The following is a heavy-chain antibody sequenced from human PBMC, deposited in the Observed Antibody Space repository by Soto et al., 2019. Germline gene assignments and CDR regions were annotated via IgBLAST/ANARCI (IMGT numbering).Heavy chain of an antibody. Sequence: QITLKESGPTLVRPTQTLTLTCTFSGFSLTTSGVGVGWIRQPPGKALEWLAVIYWDDDKRYRSSLKSRRTITHDPSEDQVVLTMTNMDPVDTATYYCAHHPYYGLGSYSFDYWGQGTLVTVSS. J-gene: IGHJ4*02. D-gene: IGHD3-10*01. CDR1: GFSLTTSGVG. CDR3: AHHPYYGLGSYSFDY. CDR2: IYWDDDK. V-gene: IGHV2-5*02.